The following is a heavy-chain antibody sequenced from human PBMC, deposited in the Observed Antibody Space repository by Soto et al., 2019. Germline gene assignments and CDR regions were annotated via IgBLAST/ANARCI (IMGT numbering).Heavy chain of an antibody. J-gene: IGHJ4*02. CDR1: GGTFSSYA. V-gene: IGHV1-69*13. D-gene: IGHD6-13*01. Sequence: SVKVSCKASGGTFSSYAISWVRQAPGQGLEWMEGIIPIFGTANYAQKFQGRVTIIADESTSTAYMELSSLRSEDTAVYYCATDLIAAAGQGYWGQGTLVTVSS. CDR3: ATDLIAAAGQGY. CDR2: IIPIFGTA.